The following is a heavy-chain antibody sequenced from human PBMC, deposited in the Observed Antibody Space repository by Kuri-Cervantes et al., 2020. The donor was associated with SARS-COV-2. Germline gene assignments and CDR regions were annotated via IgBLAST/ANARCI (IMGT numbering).Heavy chain of an antibody. V-gene: IGHV1-18*01. CDR3: ARESHLSLDV. D-gene: IGHD3-3*02. CDR2: INVNDGDT. J-gene: IGHJ6*02. Sequence: ASVKVSCKASGYSLTAYSYAWVRQAPGQGPEWIGWINVNDGDTSYARKVQGRVTMTTDTSTTTVHMDLRSLRSDDTAVYYCARESHLSLDVWGQGTTVTVSS. CDR1: GYSLTAYS.